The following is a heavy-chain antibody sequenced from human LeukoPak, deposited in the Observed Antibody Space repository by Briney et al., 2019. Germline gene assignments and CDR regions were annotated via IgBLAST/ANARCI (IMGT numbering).Heavy chain of an antibody. CDR1: GFAFNTQA. CDR2: MSLDGSST. Sequence: GGSLRLSCLASGFAFNTQAMHWVRQAPGKGLEWLAVMSLDGSSTYYADSVKGRFTISRDNSKNTLYLQMSSLRVEDTAVYYCARDRGKLRYFDLWGQGTLLTVSS. D-gene: IGHD3-9*01. V-gene: IGHV3-30*15. CDR3: ARDRGKLRYFDL. J-gene: IGHJ4*02.